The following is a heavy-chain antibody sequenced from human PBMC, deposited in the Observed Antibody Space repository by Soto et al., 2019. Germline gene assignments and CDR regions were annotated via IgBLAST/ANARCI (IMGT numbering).Heavy chain of an antibody. D-gene: IGHD3-16*01. CDR3: ARDPWAADY. J-gene: IGHJ4*02. CDR1: GFTFSSYG. Sequence: GGSLRLSCAASGFTFSSYGMHWVRQAPGKGLEWVALISYDGSNTYYADSVKGRFTTSRDNSKNTLYLQMNSLRAEDTAVYYCARDPWAADYWGQGTLVTVSS. CDR2: ISYDGSNT. V-gene: IGHV3-30*03.